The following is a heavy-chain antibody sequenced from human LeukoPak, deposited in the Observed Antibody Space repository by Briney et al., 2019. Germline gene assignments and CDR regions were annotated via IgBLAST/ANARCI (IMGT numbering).Heavy chain of an antibody. CDR3: ANPAPRGAFDI. Sequence: GGSLRLSCAASGFTFSSYAMSWVRQAPGKGLEWVSAISGSGGSAYYADSVKGPFTISRDNSKNTLYLQLNSLRGEGTAVYYFANPAPRGAFDIWGQGTMVTVSS. CDR2: ISGSGGSA. J-gene: IGHJ3*02. V-gene: IGHV3-23*01. CDR1: GFTFSSYA.